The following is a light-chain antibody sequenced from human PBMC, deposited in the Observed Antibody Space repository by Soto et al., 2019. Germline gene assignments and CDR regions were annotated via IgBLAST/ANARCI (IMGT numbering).Light chain of an antibody. CDR2: EVS. Sequence: QSVLTQPASVSGSPGQSITISCTGTSSDVGGYNYVSWYQRHPGKAPKLTIYEVSNRPSGVSNRFSGSKSGNTASLTISGLQAEDEADYYCSSHAGSNNYVFGTGTKVTAL. CDR1: SSDVGGYNY. V-gene: IGLV2-14*01. CDR3: SSHAGSNNYV. J-gene: IGLJ1*01.